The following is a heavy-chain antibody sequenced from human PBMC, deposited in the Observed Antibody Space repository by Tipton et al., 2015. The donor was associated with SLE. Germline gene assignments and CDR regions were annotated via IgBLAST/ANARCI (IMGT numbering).Heavy chain of an antibody. Sequence: TLSLTCSVSGGSITRRSDYWGWIRQPPGKGLEWIGSIYHRGSTFHNPSLKSRVSLGIDTSKNQFSLKLNSVTAADTAVYYCARGVVVAANFYNYTMDVWGQGTTVTVSS. CDR2: IYHRGST. CDR3: ARGVVVAANFYNYTMDV. V-gene: IGHV4-39*07. D-gene: IGHD2-15*01. J-gene: IGHJ6*02. CDR1: GGSITRRSDY.